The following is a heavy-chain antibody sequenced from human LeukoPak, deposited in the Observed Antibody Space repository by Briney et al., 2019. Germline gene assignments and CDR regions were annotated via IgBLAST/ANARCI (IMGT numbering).Heavy chain of an antibody. J-gene: IGHJ5*02. V-gene: IGHV3-23*01. CDR3: VREAGYCAPVCVKTNWFDP. Sequence: GGSLRLSCAGSGFPFSSHAMSWVRQPPGKGLEWVAAISNGKTYYADSVRGRFAISRDDSTNTVYLHMNSLRDEDTALYHCVREAGYCAPVCVKTNWFDPWGQGTLVTASS. CDR1: GFPFSSHA. CDR2: ISNGKT. D-gene: IGHD2-15*01.